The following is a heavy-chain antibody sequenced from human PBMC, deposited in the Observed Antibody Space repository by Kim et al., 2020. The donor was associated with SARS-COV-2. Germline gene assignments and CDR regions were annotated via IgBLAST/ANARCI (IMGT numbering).Heavy chain of an antibody. D-gene: IGHD5-18*01. CDR2: T. Sequence: TYYDPSLKSRVTISVDTSKNQFSLKLSSVTAADTAVYYCARWDTAMVTDYWGQETLVTVSS. CDR3: ARWDTAMVTDY. J-gene: IGHJ4*02. V-gene: IGHV4-30-2*05.